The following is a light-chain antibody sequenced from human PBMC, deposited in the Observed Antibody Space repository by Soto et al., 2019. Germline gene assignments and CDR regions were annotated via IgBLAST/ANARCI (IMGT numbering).Light chain of an antibody. CDR2: DAS. CDR1: QSVRSY. Sequence: ESMLTQSPATLSLSPGERATLSCRASQSVRSYLAWYQQKPGQAPRLLIYDASNRAPGIPARFSGSGSGTDFTLTISSLEPDDFAVYYCQQRSSWPRITFGQGTRLDMK. J-gene: IGKJ5*01. CDR3: QQRSSWPRIT. V-gene: IGKV3-11*01.